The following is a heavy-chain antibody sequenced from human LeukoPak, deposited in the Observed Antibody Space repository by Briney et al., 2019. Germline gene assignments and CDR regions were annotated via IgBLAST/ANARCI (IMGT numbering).Heavy chain of an antibody. CDR3: ARRGYSYALLRY. D-gene: IGHD5-18*01. CDR2: INHSGST. CDR1: GGSFSSYY. J-gene: IGHJ4*02. V-gene: IGHV4-34*01. Sequence: SETLSLTCAVYGGSFSSYYWSWIRQPPGNGLKWIGEINHSGSTNYNPSLKSRVTISVGTSKNQFSLKLSPVTAADTAVYYCARRGYSYALLRYWGQGTLVTVSS.